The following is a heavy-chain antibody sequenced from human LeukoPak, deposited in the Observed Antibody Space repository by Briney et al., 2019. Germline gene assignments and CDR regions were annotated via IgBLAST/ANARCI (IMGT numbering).Heavy chain of an antibody. J-gene: IGHJ4*02. CDR1: GYTFTSYD. CDR3: ARAGARQIAAVGY. Sequence: GASVKVSCKASGYTFTSYDINWVRQATGQGLEWMGWMNPNSGNTGYAQKFQGRVTMTRDTSISTAYMELSSLRSEDTAVYYCARAGARQIAAVGYWGQGTLVTVSS. D-gene: IGHD6-13*01. CDR2: MNPNSGNT. V-gene: IGHV1-8*01.